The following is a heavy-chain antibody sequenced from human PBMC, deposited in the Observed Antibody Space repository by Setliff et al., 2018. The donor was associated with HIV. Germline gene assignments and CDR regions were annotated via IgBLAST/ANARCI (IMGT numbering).Heavy chain of an antibody. D-gene: IGHD3-3*01. CDR2: IYGNGNT. CDR1: GGSISGHF. V-gene: IGHV4-4*09. J-gene: IGHJ4*01. CDR3: ARLDSSTFGTIKPLHHFDY. Sequence: PSETLSLTCSVSGGSISGHFWSWIRQSPGKGLEWIGYIYGNGNTKYNRFLNSRVTMSVDTSKNQFSLNLNSVTAADTAMYYCARLDSSTFGTIKPLHHFDYWGQGLMVTVSS.